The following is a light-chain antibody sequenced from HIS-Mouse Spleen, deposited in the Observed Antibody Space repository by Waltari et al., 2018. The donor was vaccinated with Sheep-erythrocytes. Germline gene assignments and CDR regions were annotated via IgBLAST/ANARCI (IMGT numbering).Light chain of an antibody. Sequence: QSALTQPRPVSGSPGQSVTLSCPGTSSAVGGSKYVPWYQQHPGKAPKLMMYDVSKRPSGVPDRFSGYKSGNTASLTISGLQAEDEADYYCCSYAGSYNHVFATGTKVTVL. V-gene: IGLV2-11*01. CDR3: CSYAGSYNHV. CDR1: SSAVGGSKY. J-gene: IGLJ1*01. CDR2: DVS.